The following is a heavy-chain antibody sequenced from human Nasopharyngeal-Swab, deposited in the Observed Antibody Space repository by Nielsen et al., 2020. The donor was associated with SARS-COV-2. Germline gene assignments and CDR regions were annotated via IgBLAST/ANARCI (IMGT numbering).Heavy chain of an antibody. Sequence: GESLKISCAASGFTFSRHWMHWVRQAPGKGLAWVSRIKGDGSDKRYADSVRGRFTISRDRSKNTLYLQMNSLTVEDTAVYYCTKNTPMVDTYSYYMDVWGEGATVTVSS. D-gene: IGHD3-10*01. CDR3: TKNTPMVDTYSYYMDV. CDR2: IKGDGSDK. CDR1: GFTFSRHW. J-gene: IGHJ6*03. V-gene: IGHV3-74*01.